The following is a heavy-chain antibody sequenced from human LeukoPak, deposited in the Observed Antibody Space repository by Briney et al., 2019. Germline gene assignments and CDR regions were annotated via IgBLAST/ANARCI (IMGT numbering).Heavy chain of an antibody. Sequence: GGSLRLSCAASGFTFSSYAMHWVRQAPGKGLEYVSAISSNGGSTYYANSVKGGFTISRDNSKNTLYLQMGSLRAEDMAVYYCARDRYSGSPVYYFDYWGQGTLVTVSS. CDR1: GFTFSSYA. CDR2: ISSNGGST. D-gene: IGHD1-26*01. J-gene: IGHJ4*02. CDR3: ARDRYSGSPVYYFDY. V-gene: IGHV3-64*01.